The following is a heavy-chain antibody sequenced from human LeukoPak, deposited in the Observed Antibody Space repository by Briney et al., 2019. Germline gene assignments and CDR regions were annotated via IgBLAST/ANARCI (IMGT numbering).Heavy chain of an antibody. D-gene: IGHD4-17*01. CDR3: ARAPYGDLTRYYYYYMDG. Sequence: GGSLRLSCAASGFTVSSNYMSWVRQAPGKGLEWVSVIYSGGSTYYADSVKGRFTISRDNSKNTLYLQMNSLRAEDTAVYYCARAPYGDLTRYYYYYMDGWGKGTTVTVSS. V-gene: IGHV3-53*01. CDR2: IYSGGST. CDR1: GFTVSSNY. J-gene: IGHJ6*03.